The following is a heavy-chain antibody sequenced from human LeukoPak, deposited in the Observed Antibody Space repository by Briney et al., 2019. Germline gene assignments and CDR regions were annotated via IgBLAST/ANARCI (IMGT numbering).Heavy chain of an antibody. CDR1: GGTFSSYA. Sequence: SVKVSCKASGGTFSSYAISWVRQAPGQGLEWMGGIIPIFGTANYAQKFQGRVTITADESTSTGYMELSSLRSEDTAVYYCARGRGATRERQYYYGMDVWGQGTTVTVSS. CDR3: ARGRGATRERQYYYGMDV. J-gene: IGHJ6*02. D-gene: IGHD1-26*01. CDR2: IIPIFGTA. V-gene: IGHV1-69*13.